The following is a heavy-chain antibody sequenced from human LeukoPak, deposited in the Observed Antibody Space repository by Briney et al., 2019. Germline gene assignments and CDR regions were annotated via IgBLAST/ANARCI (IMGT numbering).Heavy chain of an antibody. J-gene: IGHJ6*02. CDR1: GGSFSGYY. Sequence: PSETLSLTCAVYGGSFSGYYWSWIRQPPGKGLEWIGEINHSGSTNYNPSLKSRVTMSVDTSKNQFSLKLSSVTAADTAVYYCARAPRRDVWGQGTTVAVSS. V-gene: IGHV4-34*01. CDR3: ARAPRRDV. CDR2: INHSGST.